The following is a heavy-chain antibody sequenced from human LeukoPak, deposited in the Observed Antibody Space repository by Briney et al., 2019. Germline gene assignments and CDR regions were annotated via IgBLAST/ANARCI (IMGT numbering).Heavy chain of an antibody. D-gene: IGHD6-19*01. V-gene: IGHV3-33*01. Sequence: PGGSLRLSCAASGFTFSSYGMHWVRQAPGKGLEWVAVIWCDGSNKYYADSVKGRFTISRDNSKNTLYLQMNSLRAEDTAVYYCARDVIAVAGYYYYGMDVWGQGTTVTVSS. CDR3: ARDVIAVAGYYYYGMDV. CDR1: GFTFSSYG. J-gene: IGHJ6*02. CDR2: IWCDGSNK.